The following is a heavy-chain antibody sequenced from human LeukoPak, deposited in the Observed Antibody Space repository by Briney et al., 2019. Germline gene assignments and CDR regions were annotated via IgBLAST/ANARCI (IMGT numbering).Heavy chain of an antibody. CDR1: GFTFSTYW. CDR2: ISSDGTNT. J-gene: IGHJ6*03. Sequence: PGGSLRLSCAASGFTFSTYWMHWVRQAPGTGLVWVSRISSDGTNTYCADSVKGRFSISRDNAKNTLYLQMNSLRAEDTAVYYCARVYYYYYMDVWGKGTTVAVSS. CDR3: ARVYYYYYMDV. V-gene: IGHV3-74*01.